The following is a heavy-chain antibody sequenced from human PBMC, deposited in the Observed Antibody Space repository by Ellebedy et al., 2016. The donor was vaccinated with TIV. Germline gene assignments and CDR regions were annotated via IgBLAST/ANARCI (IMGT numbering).Heavy chain of an antibody. D-gene: IGHD6-19*01. CDR2: INHSGST. CDR1: GGSFSGYY. Sequence: SETLSLXCAVYGGSFSGYYWSWIRQPPGKGLEWIGEINHSGSTNYNPSLKSRVTISVDTSKNQFSLKLSSVTAADTAVYYCARGRAVAGNDYWGQGTLVTVSS. CDR3: ARGRAVAGNDY. V-gene: IGHV4-34*01. J-gene: IGHJ4*02.